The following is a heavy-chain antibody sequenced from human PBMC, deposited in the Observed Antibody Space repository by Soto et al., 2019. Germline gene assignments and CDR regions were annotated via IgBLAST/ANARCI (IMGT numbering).Heavy chain of an antibody. CDR3: ARDEGLGVNYYYYGMDV. CDR1: GFTFSSYG. V-gene: IGHV3-33*01. D-gene: IGHD3-10*01. CDR2: IWYDGSNK. Sequence: QVQLVESGGGVVQPGRSLRLSCAASGFTFSSYGMHWVRQAPGKGPEWVAVIWYDGSNKYYADSVKGRFTISRDTSENTLYLQMNSLRAEETAVYYCARDEGLGVNYYYYGMDVRCQGTTVTVSS. J-gene: IGHJ6*02.